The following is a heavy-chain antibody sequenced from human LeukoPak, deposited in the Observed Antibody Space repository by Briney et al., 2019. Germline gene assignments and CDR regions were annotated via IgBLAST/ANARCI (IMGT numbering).Heavy chain of an antibody. J-gene: IGHJ4*02. CDR3: ARESVYCSGGSCYRLFDY. D-gene: IGHD2-15*01. CDR2: IYHSGST. Sequence: PSETLSLTCTVAGVSISSGYYWGWIRQPPGKGLEWIGSIYHSGSTYYNPSLKSRVTISVDTSKNQFSLKLSSVTAADTAVYYCARESVYCSGGSCYRLFDYWGQGTLVTVSS. CDR1: GVSISSGYY. V-gene: IGHV4-38-2*02.